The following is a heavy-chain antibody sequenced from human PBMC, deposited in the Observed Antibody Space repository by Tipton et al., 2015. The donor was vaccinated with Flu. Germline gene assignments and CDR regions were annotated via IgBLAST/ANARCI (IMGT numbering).Heavy chain of an antibody. CDR3: AREGRDSSTWGY. D-gene: IGHD6-13*01. Sequence: QSGAEVKKPGASVKVSCKASGYTFTSYYMHWVRQAPGQGLEWMGMINPSAASTSYAQKLQGRVTLTRDTSTTTVYMELSSLRSEDTAVYYCAREGRDSSTWGYWGQGTLVTVSS. J-gene: IGHJ4*02. CDR2: INPSAAST. CDR1: GYTFTSYY. V-gene: IGHV1-46*04.